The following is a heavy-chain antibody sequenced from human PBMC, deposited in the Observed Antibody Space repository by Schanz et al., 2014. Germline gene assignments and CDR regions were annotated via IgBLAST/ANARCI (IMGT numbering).Heavy chain of an antibody. D-gene: IGHD1-26*01. Sequence: QVQLVQSGAEVKKPGASVKVSCKASGYTFTSYSMHWVRQAPGQGLEWMATINPSGGSTSFAQKFQGRVTMTRATSTSTVNMELTSLRSEDTAVYYCARDPYSASYFPSPPLYGLDVWGQGTTVTVSS. CDR3: ARDPYSASYFPSPPLYGLDV. CDR1: GYTFTSYS. V-gene: IGHV1-46*01. J-gene: IGHJ6*02. CDR2: INPSGGST.